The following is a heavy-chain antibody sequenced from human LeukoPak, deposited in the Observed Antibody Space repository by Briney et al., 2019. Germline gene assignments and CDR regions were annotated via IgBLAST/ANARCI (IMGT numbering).Heavy chain of an antibody. Sequence: PGGSLRLSCAASGFTFSSYSMNWVRQAPGKGLEWVSSISSSSSYIYYADSVEGRFTISRDNSKNTLYLQMNSLRAEDTAMYYCARGFDFPRWFDPWGQGTLVTVSS. CDR2: ISSSSSYI. V-gene: IGHV3-21*04. J-gene: IGHJ5*02. D-gene: IGHD5-12*01. CDR3: ARGFDFPRWFDP. CDR1: GFTFSSYS.